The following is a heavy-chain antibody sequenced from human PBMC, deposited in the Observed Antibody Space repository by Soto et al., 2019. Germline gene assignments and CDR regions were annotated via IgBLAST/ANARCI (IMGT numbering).Heavy chain of an antibody. J-gene: IGHJ3*02. CDR2: ISSSGSTI. CDR1: GFTFSSYE. V-gene: IGHV3-48*03. Sequence: LRLSCAACGFTFSSYEMNWVRQAPGKGLEWVSYISSSGSTIYYADSVKGRFTISRDNAKNSLCLQMNSLRAEDTAVYYCERGLPGAFDIWGQGTMVTVSS. CDR3: ERGLPGAFDI.